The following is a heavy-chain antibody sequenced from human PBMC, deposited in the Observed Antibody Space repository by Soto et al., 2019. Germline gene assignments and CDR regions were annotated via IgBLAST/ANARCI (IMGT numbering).Heavy chain of an antibody. J-gene: IGHJ4*02. CDR3: ARFFGSGFDY. CDR1: GFTFSTDT. Sequence: EVQLVESGGGLVQPGGSLRLSCVASGFTFSTDTMNWVRQAPGKGLEWVAHISTSGATRYYADSVKGRFTISRDNAKTSLYMQMDSLRNEDTAVYYCARFFGSGFDYWGQGTLVTVSS. D-gene: IGHD6-19*01. CDR2: ISTSGATR. V-gene: IGHV3-48*02.